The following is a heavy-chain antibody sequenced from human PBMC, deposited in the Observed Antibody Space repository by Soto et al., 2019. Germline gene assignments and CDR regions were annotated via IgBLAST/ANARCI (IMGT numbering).Heavy chain of an antibody. J-gene: IGHJ5*02. CDR1: GYTFTSYY. CDR3: ASSLLWFGESSGWFDP. CDR2: INPSGGST. Sequence: ASVKVSCTASGYTFTSYYMHWVRQAPGQGLEWMGIINPSGGSTSYAQKFQGRVTMTRDTSTSTVYMELSSLRSEDTAVYYCASSLLWFGESSGWFDPWGQGTLVTVSS. V-gene: IGHV1-46*03. D-gene: IGHD3-10*01.